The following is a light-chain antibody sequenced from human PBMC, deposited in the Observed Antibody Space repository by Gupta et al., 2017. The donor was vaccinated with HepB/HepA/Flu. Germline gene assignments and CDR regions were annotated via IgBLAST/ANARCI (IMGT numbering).Light chain of an antibody. CDR1: SSDVDDYDY. Sequence: QSALTQPASVSGSPGQSITISCSGTSSDVDDYDYVSWYQQHPGKVPKLLIYDVSHRPSGVSNRFSGSRSGNTASLTISGLQAEDEADYYCSSYTSSSTWVFGGGTKLTVL. CDR3: SSYTSSSTWV. CDR2: DVS. J-gene: IGLJ3*02. V-gene: IGLV2-14*03.